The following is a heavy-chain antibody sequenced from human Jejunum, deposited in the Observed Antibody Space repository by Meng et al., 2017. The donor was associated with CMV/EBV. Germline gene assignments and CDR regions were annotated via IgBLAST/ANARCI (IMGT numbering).Heavy chain of an antibody. CDR3: SRGRYSNTWIDY. CDR2: ISGSGASI. J-gene: IGHJ4*02. Sequence: AASGFTFSSYVMSWVRQAPGKGLEWVSGISGSGASIYYEDSVKGRFTISRDNAKNSLYLQMNSLRAEDTAVYYCSRGRYSNTWIDYWGQGTLVTVSS. V-gene: IGHV3-23*01. CDR1: GFTFSSYV. D-gene: IGHD6-13*01.